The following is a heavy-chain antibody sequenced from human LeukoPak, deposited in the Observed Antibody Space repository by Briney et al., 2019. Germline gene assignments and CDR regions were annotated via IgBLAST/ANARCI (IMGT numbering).Heavy chain of an antibody. J-gene: IGHJ4*02. CDR2: INWNSDRI. CDR3: AVDIWSGLGDY. CDR1: GFSFDDYA. D-gene: IGHD3-3*01. V-gene: IGHV3-9*01. Sequence: PGGSLRLSCAASGFSFDDYAMHWVRQTPGKGLEWVSGINWNSDRIGYADSVKGRFSISRDNAKNSLYLQMNTLRVEDTAVYYCAVDIWSGLGDYWGQGILVTVSS.